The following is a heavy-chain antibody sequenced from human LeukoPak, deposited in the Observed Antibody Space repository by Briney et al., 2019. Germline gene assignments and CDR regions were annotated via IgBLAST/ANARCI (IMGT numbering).Heavy chain of an antibody. CDR3: ARGVVAARFWFDP. D-gene: IGHD2-15*01. V-gene: IGHV4-39*01. CDR2: IYSSGST. Sequence: PSETLSLTCTVSGGSISSSYYYWGWIRQPPGKGLEWIGSIYSSGSTYYNPSLKSRVTISVDTSKNQFSLKLTSVTAADTAVYYCARGVVAARFWFDPWGQGTLVTVSS. J-gene: IGHJ5*02. CDR1: GGSISSSYYY.